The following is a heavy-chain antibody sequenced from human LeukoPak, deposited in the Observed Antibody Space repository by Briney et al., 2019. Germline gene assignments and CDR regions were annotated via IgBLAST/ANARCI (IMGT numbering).Heavy chain of an antibody. CDR2: IRNDGRNK. Sequence: PGGSLRLSCGAPGFTFSSYGMHWVRQAPGKGLEWVAFIRNDGRNKYYADSVKGRFTISRDNSKNTLYLQMNSLRAEDTAVYYCARRAGGYSHPYDYWGQGILVTVSS. J-gene: IGHJ4*02. CDR3: ARRAGGYSHPYDY. D-gene: IGHD4-23*01. CDR1: GFTFSSYG. V-gene: IGHV3-30*02.